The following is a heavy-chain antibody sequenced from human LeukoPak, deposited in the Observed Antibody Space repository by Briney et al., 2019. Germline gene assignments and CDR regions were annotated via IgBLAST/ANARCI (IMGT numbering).Heavy chain of an antibody. Sequence: GGSLRLSCAASGFTFSSYGMNWVRQAPGKGLEWVSSISSSSSYIYYADSVKGRFTISRDNAKNSLYLQMNSLRAEDTAVYYCARDLCSGGSCYSVGMDVWGQGTTVTVSS. CDR3: ARDLCSGGSCYSVGMDV. D-gene: IGHD2-15*01. CDR1: GFTFSSYG. CDR2: ISSSSSYI. V-gene: IGHV3-21*01. J-gene: IGHJ6*02.